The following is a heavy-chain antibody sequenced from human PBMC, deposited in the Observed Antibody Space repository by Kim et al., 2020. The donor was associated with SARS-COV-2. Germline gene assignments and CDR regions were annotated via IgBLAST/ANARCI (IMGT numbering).Heavy chain of an antibody. V-gene: IGHV4-31*03. D-gene: IGHD2-2*01. CDR1: GGSISSGGYY. J-gene: IGHJ6*02. CDR3: ARGGNNIVVVPAASVHYYYDMDV. Sequence: SETLSLTCTVSGGSISSGGYYWSWIRQHPGKGLEWIGYIYYSGSTYYNPSLKSRVTISVDTSKNQFSLKLSSVTAADTAVYYCARGGNNIVVVPAASVHYYYDMDVWGQGTTVTVSS. CDR2: IYYSGST.